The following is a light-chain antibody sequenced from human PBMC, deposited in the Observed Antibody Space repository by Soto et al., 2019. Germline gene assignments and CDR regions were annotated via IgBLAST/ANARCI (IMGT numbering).Light chain of an antibody. CDR3: KQYSHLIN. CDR2: DDS. Sequence: AIQLTQSPSSLSSSVVDMVTITCRASQGIGSALAWYQQKPGKAPKILIYDDSSLESGVQSRFSGSGSGTDFTFTISSLKPEDIETYYCKQYSHLINFGNGTRLEIK. CDR1: QGIGSA. V-gene: IGKV1D-13*01. J-gene: IGKJ5*01.